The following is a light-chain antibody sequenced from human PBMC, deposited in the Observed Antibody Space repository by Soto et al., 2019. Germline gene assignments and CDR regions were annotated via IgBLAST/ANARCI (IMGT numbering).Light chain of an antibody. CDR2: DVT. CDR3: CSYASTYISKVL. Sequence: QSVLTQPRSVSGSPGQSVTISCTGTSRDVGGYDSVSWYQQHPAKAPKLILYDVTKRPSGVPDRFSGSKSANTASLTISGLQADDEADYYCCSYASTYISKVLFGGGTKVTVL. CDR1: SRDVGGYDS. V-gene: IGLV2-11*01. J-gene: IGLJ2*01.